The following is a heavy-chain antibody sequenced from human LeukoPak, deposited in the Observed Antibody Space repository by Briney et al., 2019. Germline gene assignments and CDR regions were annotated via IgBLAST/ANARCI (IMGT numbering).Heavy chain of an antibody. Sequence: GGSLRLSCAASGFTFSSYEMNWVRQAPGKGLEWVSYISSSGSTIYYADSVKGRFTISRDNAKNSLYLQMNSLRAEDTAVYYCARNGGRYTYGADCWGQGTLVTVSS. V-gene: IGHV3-48*03. J-gene: IGHJ4*02. CDR3: ARNGGRYTYGADC. CDR2: ISSSGSTI. CDR1: GFTFSSYE. D-gene: IGHD5-18*01.